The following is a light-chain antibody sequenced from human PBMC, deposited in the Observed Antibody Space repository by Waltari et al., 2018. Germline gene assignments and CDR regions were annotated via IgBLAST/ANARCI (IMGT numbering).Light chain of an antibody. J-gene: IGKJ4*01. Sequence: EIVMTQSPATLSVSPGARVTLHCSASPSFNSNLAWSQQKPGQPPRLLIYGASTRATGIPARFSGSGSGTEFTLTISSLQSEDFAVYYCQQYDKWPLTFGGGTKVEIK. CDR3: QQYDKWPLT. V-gene: IGKV3-15*01. CDR1: PSFNSN. CDR2: GAS.